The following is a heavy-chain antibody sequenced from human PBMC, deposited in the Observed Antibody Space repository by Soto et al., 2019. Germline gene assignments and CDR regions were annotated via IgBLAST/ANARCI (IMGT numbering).Heavy chain of an antibody. V-gene: IGHV4-39*01. J-gene: IGHJ5*02. D-gene: IGHD5-12*01. Sequence: SETLSLTCTVSGGSISSSSYYWGWIRQPPGKGLEWIGSIYYSGSTYYNPSLKSRVTISVDTSTNQFSLNLSSVPAADTAMYYCARAGVATIYPGNNWFDPWGQGTLVTVSS. CDR3: ARAGVATIYPGNNWFDP. CDR1: GGSISSSSYY. CDR2: IYYSGST.